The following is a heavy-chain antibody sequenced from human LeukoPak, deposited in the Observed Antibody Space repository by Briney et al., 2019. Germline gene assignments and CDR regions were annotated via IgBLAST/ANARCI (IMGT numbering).Heavy chain of an antibody. CDR1: VGSIGTNY. CDR3: AKYGTSGWVIDN. Sequence: SDTLSLTFTVAVGSIGTNYWTGIRQPPGKGREAIGYIYYTGSTNYNPSLKVRLTISVDTSKNQFSLNLSSVTAADTAVYFCAKYGTSGWVIDNRGQGTLVTVSS. J-gene: IGHJ4*02. D-gene: IGHD6-19*01. CDR2: IYYTGST. V-gene: IGHV4-59*08.